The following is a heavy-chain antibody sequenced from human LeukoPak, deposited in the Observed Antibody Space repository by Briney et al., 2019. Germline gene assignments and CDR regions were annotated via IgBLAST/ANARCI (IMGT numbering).Heavy chain of an antibody. Sequence: GSSVKVSCKASGGTFSSYAISWVRQAPGQGLEWMGRIIPIVGIANYAQKFQGRVTITADKSTSTAYMELSSLRSEDTAVYYCARSAPSIVVVVASNYGMDVWGQGTTVTVSS. CDR3: ARSAPSIVVVVASNYGMDV. CDR1: GGTFSSYA. J-gene: IGHJ6*02. CDR2: IIPIVGIA. D-gene: IGHD2-15*01. V-gene: IGHV1-69*04.